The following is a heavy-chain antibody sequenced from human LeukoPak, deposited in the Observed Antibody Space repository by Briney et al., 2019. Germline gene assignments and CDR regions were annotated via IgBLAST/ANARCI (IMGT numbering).Heavy chain of an antibody. Sequence: GGSLRLSCAASGFTFSSYSMNWVRQAPGKGLEWVSSISSSSSYIYYADSVKGRFTISRDNAKNSLYLQMNSLRAEDTAVYYCASTQWLVPKIDYWGQGTLVTVSS. CDR1: GFTFSSYS. J-gene: IGHJ4*02. D-gene: IGHD6-19*01. CDR2: ISSSSSYI. CDR3: ASTQWLVPKIDY. V-gene: IGHV3-21*01.